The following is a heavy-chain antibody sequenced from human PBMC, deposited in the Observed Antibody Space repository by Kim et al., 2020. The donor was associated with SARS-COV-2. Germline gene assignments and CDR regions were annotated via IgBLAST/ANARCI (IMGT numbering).Heavy chain of an antibody. D-gene: IGHD4-17*01. V-gene: IGHV4-31*03. CDR2: ICYSGTT. Sequence: SETLSLTCTVSGGSVDSADYYWSWIRQHPGKGLEWIGYICYSGTTYYNPSLKSRLVISVDTSKNQFSLNLRSVTAADTAVYYCARKLDNGAYHFDYWDRG. CDR1: GGSVDSADYY. J-gene: IGHJ4*02. CDR3: ARKLDNGAYHFDY.